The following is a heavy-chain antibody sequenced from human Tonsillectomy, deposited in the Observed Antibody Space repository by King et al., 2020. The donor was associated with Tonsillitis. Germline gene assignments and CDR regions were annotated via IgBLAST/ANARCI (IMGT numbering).Heavy chain of an antibody. Sequence: VQLQESGPGLVKPSETLSLTCTVSGGSISSYYWSWIRQPPGKGLEWIGFIHYSGSTNYNPSLKGRVTISVDTSKNQFSLRLSSVTAADTAVYYCARGVGATRFDYWGQGTLVTVSS. CDR1: GGSISSYY. CDR3: ARGVGATRFDY. J-gene: IGHJ4*02. CDR2: IHYSGST. D-gene: IGHD1-26*01. V-gene: IGHV4-59*08.